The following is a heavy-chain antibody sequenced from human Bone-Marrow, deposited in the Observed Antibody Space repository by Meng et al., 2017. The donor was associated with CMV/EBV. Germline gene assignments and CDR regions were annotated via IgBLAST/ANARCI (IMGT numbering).Heavy chain of an antibody. CDR3: ARGYLMDPAMGPHFDY. CDR1: GGSISSYY. D-gene: IGHD5-18*01. J-gene: IGHJ4*02. V-gene: IGHV4-59*12. Sequence: GSLRLSCTVSGGSISSYYWSWIRQPPGKGLEWIGYIYYSGSTNYNPSLKSRVTISVDTSKNQFSLKLSSVIAADTAVYYCARGYLMDPAMGPHFDYWGQGTLVTVSS. CDR2: IYYSGST.